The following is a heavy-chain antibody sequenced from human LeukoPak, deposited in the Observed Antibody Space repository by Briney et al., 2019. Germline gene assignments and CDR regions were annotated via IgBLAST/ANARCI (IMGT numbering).Heavy chain of an antibody. CDR1: GFTFSNHA. CDR2: ICGSGGCA. CDR3: ASLYSSSL. V-gene: IGHV3-23*01. D-gene: IGHD6-13*01. Sequence: GGSLRLSCAASGFTFSNHAMSWVRHAPGKGLEWVSAICGSGGCAYYADSVKGRFTISRDNSKNTLYLQMNSLRDEDTAVYYCASLYSSSLWGQGTLVTVSS. J-gene: IGHJ4*02.